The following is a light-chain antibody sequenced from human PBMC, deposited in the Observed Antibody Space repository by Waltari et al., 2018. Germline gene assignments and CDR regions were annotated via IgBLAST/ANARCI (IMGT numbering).Light chain of an antibody. Sequence: SSELTQDPAVSVALGQTVRITCQGASLRTYYVSWFHQKPGQAPVLVIYGKNNRPSGVPDRFSASSSGSTASLTIIGAQAEDEADYYWHSRDSSGNVLIGGGTKLTVV. V-gene: IGLV3-19*01. CDR1: SLRTYY. CDR2: GKN. CDR3: HSRDSSGNVL. J-gene: IGLJ2*01.